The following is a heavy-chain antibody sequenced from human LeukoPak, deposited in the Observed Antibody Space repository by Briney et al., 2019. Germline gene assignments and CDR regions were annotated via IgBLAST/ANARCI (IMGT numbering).Heavy chain of an antibody. CDR2: IRYGGST. D-gene: IGHD6-13*01. V-gene: IGHV4-30-4*01. J-gene: IGHJ4*02. CDR3: ARAAAVTNSWYYFDY. CDR1: GDSVSSGDHH. Sequence: SETLSLTCTVSGDSVSSGDHHWSWIRQPPGKGLEWIGYIRYGGSTYYNPSLKSRIIISVDMSKNQVSLSLNSLSAADSAVYFCARAAAVTNSWYYFDYWGQGTLVTVSS.